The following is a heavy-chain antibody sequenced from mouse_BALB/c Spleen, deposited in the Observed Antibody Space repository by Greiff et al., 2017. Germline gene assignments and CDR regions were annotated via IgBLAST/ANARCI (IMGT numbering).Heavy chain of an antibody. CDR2: ISDGGSYT. CDR1: GFTFSDYY. D-gene: IGHD2-2*01. J-gene: IGHJ1*01. V-gene: IGHV5-4*02. CDR3: ARRLRGWYFDV. Sequence: DVKLVESGGGLVKPGGSLKLSCAASGFTFSDYYMYWVRQTPEKRLEWVATISDGGSYTYYPDSVKGRFTISRDNAKNNLYLQMSSLKSEDTAMYYCARRLRGWYFDVWGAGTTVTVSS.